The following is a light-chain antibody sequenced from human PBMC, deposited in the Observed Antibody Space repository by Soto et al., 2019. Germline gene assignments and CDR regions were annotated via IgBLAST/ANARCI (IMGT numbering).Light chain of an antibody. CDR1: SSDVGGYNR. V-gene: IGLV2-14*01. Sequence: QSALTQPASVTGSPGQSITISCTGTSSDVGGYNRVSWYQQYPGTAPKLMISEVTNRPSGVSYRFSASKSGNTASLTISGLQPEDEADYYCSSYAGSSNVFGTGTKVTVL. J-gene: IGLJ1*01. CDR2: EVT. CDR3: SSYAGSSNV.